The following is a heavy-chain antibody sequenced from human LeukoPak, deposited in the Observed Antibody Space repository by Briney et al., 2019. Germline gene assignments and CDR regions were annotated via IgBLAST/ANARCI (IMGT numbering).Heavy chain of an antibody. D-gene: IGHD4-17*01. Sequence: GGSLRLSCAASGFTFDDYPMHWVRQAPGMGLEWVTLISGNGVNTYYADSVKGRFTVSRDNSKNSLYLQMNSLRTEDTALYYCTKSHYDDVVIGYWGQGTLVTVSS. J-gene: IGHJ4*02. CDR3: TKSHYDDVVIGY. CDR1: GFTFDDYP. V-gene: IGHV3-43*02. CDR2: ISGNGVNT.